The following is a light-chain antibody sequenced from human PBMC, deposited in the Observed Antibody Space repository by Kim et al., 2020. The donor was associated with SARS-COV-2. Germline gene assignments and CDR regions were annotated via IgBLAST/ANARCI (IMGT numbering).Light chain of an antibody. CDR2: AAS. Sequence: ASIGDRVTIACRASQDIRNDLGWYQQKPGKAPELLIYAASSLQSGVPSRFAGSGSGTDFTLTISSLQPEDFATYYCLQDYNYPYAFGQGTKLEI. V-gene: IGKV1-6*01. CDR3: LQDYNYPYA. J-gene: IGKJ2*01. CDR1: QDIRND.